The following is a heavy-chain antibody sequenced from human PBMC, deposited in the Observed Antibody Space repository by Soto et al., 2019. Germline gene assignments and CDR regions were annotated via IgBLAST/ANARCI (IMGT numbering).Heavy chain of an antibody. D-gene: IGHD4-17*01. CDR1: GYTFTSYD. CDR3: ARGGPNGDYAGIIHAFDI. J-gene: IGHJ3*02. CDR2: MNPNSGNT. V-gene: IGHV1-8*01. Sequence: ASVKVSCKASGYTFTSYDINWVRQATGQGNEWKGWMNPNSGNTGYAQKFQGRVTMTRNTSISTAYMELSSLRSEDTAVYYCARGGPNGDYAGIIHAFDIWGQGTMVTVPS.